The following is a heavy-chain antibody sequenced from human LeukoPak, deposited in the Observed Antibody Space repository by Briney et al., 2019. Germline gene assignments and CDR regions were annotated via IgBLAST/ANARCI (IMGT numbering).Heavy chain of an antibody. CDR2: IYPGDSDT. J-gene: IGHJ3*02. V-gene: IGHV5-51*03. Sequence: KPGESLKISCKGSGYSFTSYWIGWVRQMPGKGLEWMGIIYPGDSDTRYSPSFQGQVTISADKSISTAYLQWSSLKASDTAMYYCARSIVGATTERLGAFDIWGQGTMVTVSS. D-gene: IGHD1-26*01. CDR3: ARSIVGATTERLGAFDI. CDR1: GYSFTSYW.